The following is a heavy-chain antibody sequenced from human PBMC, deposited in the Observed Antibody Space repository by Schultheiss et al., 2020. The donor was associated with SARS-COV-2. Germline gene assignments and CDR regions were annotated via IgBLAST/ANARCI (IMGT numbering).Heavy chain of an antibody. J-gene: IGHJ5*02. CDR3: ARGLSGSLTNCFDP. CDR1: GGSISSYY. CDR2: IYYSGST. D-gene: IGHD1-26*01. Sequence: SETLSLTCTVSGGSISSYYWSWIRQPPGKGLEWIGYIYYSGSTYYNPSLKSRVTISVDTSKNQFSLKLSSVTAADTAVYYCARGLSGSLTNCFDPWGQGTLVTVSS. V-gene: IGHV4-59*12.